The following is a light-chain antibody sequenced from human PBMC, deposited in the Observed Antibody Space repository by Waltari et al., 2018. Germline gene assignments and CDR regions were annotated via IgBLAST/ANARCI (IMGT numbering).Light chain of an antibody. Sequence: QSLLTQPPSASVTPGPTATISCSGRNFNFRIYSDYCYLQLHEPAPRLLIFKTDQRPSGVPDRFSASKSGTSASLVISGLRSEDEGTYYCAAWDDSLRSVLFGGGTKLTVL. J-gene: IGLJ3*02. CDR2: KTD. CDR1: NFNFRIYS. CDR3: AAWDDSLRSVL. V-gene: IGLV1-47*01.